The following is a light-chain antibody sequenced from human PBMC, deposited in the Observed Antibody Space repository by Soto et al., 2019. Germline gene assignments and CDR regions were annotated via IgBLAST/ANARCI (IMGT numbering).Light chain of an antibody. CDR1: QGISSY. Sequence: AIRMTQSPSSFSASTGDRVTITCRASQGISSYLAWYQQKPGKAPKLLIYAASTLQSGVPSRFSGSGSGTDFTLTISCLQSADFATYYCQQYYSYPPTFGQGNKVEIK. CDR3: QQYYSYPPT. CDR2: AAS. J-gene: IGKJ1*01. V-gene: IGKV1-8*01.